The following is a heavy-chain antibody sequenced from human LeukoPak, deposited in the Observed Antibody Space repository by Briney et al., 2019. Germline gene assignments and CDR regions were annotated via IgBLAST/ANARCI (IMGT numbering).Heavy chain of an antibody. CDR2: INPNSGGT. V-gene: IGHV1-2*02. CDR1: GYTFTGYY. J-gene: IGHJ5*02. D-gene: IGHD3-3*01. Sequence: GASVKVSCKASGYTFTGYYMHWVRQAPGQGLEWMGWINPNSGGTNYAQRFQGRVTMTRDTSISTAYMELSRLRSDDTAVYYCARDLSGVVTLPSNWFDPWGQGTLVTVSS. CDR3: ARDLSGVVTLPSNWFDP.